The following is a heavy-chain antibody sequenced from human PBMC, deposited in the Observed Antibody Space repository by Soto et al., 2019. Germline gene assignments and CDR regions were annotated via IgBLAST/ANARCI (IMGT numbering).Heavy chain of an antibody. CDR2: ISYDGSNK. J-gene: IGHJ6*02. CDR3: AREWFGELLFEGFYYYYGMDV. V-gene: IGHV3-30-3*01. D-gene: IGHD3-10*01. CDR1: GFTFSSYA. Sequence: GSLRLSCAASGFTFSSYAMHWVRQAPGKGLEWVAVISYDGSNKYYADSVKGRFTISRDNSKNTLCLQMNSLRAEDTAVYYCAREWFGELLFEGFYYYYGMDVWGQGTTVTVSS.